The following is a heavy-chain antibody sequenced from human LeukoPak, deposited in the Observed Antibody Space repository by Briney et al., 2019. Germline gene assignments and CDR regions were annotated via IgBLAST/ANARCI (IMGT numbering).Heavy chain of an antibody. CDR2: ISSNGGST. J-gene: IGHJ3*02. CDR3: ARALTCYYSDAFDI. D-gene: IGHD3-22*01. CDR1: GFTFSNFA. V-gene: IGHV3-64*01. Sequence: GGSLRLSCAASGFTFSNFAMHWARQAPGKGLEHLSVISSNGGSTDYANSVKGTVTISRDNSKNTLYLQLGSLRADDMAVDYCARALTCYYSDAFDIWGQGTMVTVSP.